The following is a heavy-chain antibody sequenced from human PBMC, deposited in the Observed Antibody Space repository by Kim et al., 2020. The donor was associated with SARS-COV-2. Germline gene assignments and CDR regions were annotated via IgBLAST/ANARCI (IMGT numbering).Heavy chain of an antibody. Sequence: GGSLRLSCAASGFTFGDYAMHWVRQAPGKGLEWVSGISWNSGSIGYADSVKGRFTISGDNAKNSLYLQMNSLRAEDTALYYCAKVEGYCTNGVCYEYNWFDPWGQGTLVTVSS. J-gene: IGHJ5*02. V-gene: IGHV3-9*01. CDR3: AKVEGYCTNGVCYEYNWFDP. CDR2: ISWNSGSI. D-gene: IGHD2-8*01. CDR1: GFTFGDYA.